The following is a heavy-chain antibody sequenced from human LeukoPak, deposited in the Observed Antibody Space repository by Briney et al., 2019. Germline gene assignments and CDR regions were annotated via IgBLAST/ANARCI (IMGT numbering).Heavy chain of an antibody. J-gene: IGHJ3*02. Sequence: PGGSLRLSCAASGFTFSSYSMNWVRQAPGKGLEWVSYISSSSSTIYYADSVKGRFTISRDNAKNSLYLQMNSLRAEDTAVYYCARDVLGYYDPTWVSPGDAFDIWGQGTMVTVSS. D-gene: IGHD3-22*01. CDR2: ISSSSSTI. CDR1: GFTFSSYS. V-gene: IGHV3-48*01. CDR3: ARDVLGYYDPTWVSPGDAFDI.